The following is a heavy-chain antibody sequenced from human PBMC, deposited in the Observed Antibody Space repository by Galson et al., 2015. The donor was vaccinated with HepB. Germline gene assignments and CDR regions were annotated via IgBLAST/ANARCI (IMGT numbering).Heavy chain of an antibody. J-gene: IGHJ6*02. CDR2: ISSSSDTI. CDR3: ARDRGGSGSYLSYYYDMDV. CDR1: GFTFNNYW. Sequence: SLRLSCAASGFTFNNYWMRWVRQAPGKGLEWVSYISSSSDTIDYTDSVKGRFTISRDNAKNSLYLRMNSLRAEDAAVYYCARDRGGSGSYLSYYYDMDVWGQGTTVTVSS. V-gene: IGHV3-48*04. D-gene: IGHD3-10*01.